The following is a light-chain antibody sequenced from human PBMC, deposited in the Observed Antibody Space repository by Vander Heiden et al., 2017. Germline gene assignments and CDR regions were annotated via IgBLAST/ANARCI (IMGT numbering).Light chain of an antibody. CDR3: ASWDDSLNAVV. CDR2: NDD. J-gene: IGLJ2*01. Sequence: QPVLSQLPSVSEASKQRVTISCSGSNSNVGNNGVNWYQHLPGKAPKLLIYNDDLLTSVVSDRFSGSRSGASASLAISGLQAEDEGDYYCASWDDSLNAVVFGGGTKLAVL. V-gene: IGLV1-36*01. CDR1: NSNVGNNG.